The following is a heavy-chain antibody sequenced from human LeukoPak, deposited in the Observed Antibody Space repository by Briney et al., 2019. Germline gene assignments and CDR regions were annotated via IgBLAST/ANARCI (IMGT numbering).Heavy chain of an antibody. J-gene: IGHJ4*02. Sequence: GGSLRLSCAASGFTFSSYSMSCVRQAPGKGREWVSAISGSGGSTYYADSVKGRFTISRDNSKNTLYMQMTSLRAEDTAVYYCAKNAPVVVIYYFDYWGQGTLVTVSS. CDR3: AKNAPVVVIYYFDY. CDR2: ISGSGGST. D-gene: IGHD3-22*01. CDR1: GFTFSSYS. V-gene: IGHV3-23*01.